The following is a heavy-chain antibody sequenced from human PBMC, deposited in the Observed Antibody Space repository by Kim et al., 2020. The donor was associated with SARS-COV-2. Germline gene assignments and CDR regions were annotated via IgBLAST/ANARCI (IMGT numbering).Heavy chain of an antibody. D-gene: IGHD3-10*01. J-gene: IGHJ4*02. Sequence: GGSLRLSCTISGATFEKHYLNWVRQAPGKGLEWISGMAPGGATFYADSMKGRFTMSRDNSKNTVYLQMNSLTSADSAVFYCAKVSPSSGTLHPDYWGQGILVTVSS. CDR2: MAPGGAT. CDR3: AKVSPSSGTLHPDY. V-gene: IGHV3-23*01. CDR1: GATFEKHY.